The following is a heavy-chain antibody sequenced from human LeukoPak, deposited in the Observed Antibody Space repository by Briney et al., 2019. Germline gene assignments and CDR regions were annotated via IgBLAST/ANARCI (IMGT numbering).Heavy chain of an antibody. V-gene: IGHV4-39*07. Sequence: SETLSLTCTVSGGSISSSSYYWGWIRQPPGKGLEWIGSIYYSGSTYYNPSLKSRVTISVDTSKNQFSLKLSSVIAADTAVYYCAREYYDILTGYYRRHDYWGQGTLVTVSS. J-gene: IGHJ4*02. CDR1: GGSISSSSYY. CDR3: AREYYDILTGYYRRHDY. D-gene: IGHD3-9*01. CDR2: IYYSGST.